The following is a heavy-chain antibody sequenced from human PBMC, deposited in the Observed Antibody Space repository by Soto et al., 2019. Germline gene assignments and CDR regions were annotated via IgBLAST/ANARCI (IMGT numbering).Heavy chain of an antibody. V-gene: IGHV1-69*02. CDR3: ARAGYCSGGSCYSFYYYYMDV. CDR2: IIPILGIA. D-gene: IGHD2-15*01. CDR1: GGTFSSYT. J-gene: IGHJ6*03. Sequence: GASVKVSCTASGGTFSSYTISWVRQAPGQGLEWMGRIIPILGIANYAQKFQGRVTITADKSTSTAYMELSSLRSEDTAVYYCARAGYCSGGSCYSFYYYYMDVWGKGTTVTVSS.